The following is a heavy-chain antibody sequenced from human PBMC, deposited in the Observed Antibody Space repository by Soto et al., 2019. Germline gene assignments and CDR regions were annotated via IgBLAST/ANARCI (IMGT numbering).Heavy chain of an antibody. Sequence: NPGGSLRLSCAASGFTFSNAWMSWVRQAPGKGLEWVGRIKSKTDGGTTDYAAPVKGRFTISRDDSKNTLYLQMNSLKTEDTAVYYCTTDLVLANVRIKEQHDAFDIWGQGTMVTVSS. CDR2: IKSKTDGGTT. CDR1: GFTFSNAW. CDR3: TTDLVLANVRIKEQHDAFDI. D-gene: IGHD2-15*01. J-gene: IGHJ3*02. V-gene: IGHV3-15*01.